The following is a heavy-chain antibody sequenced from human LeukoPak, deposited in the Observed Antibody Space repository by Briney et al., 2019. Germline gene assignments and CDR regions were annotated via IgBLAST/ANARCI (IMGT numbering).Heavy chain of an antibody. V-gene: IGHV3-23*01. J-gene: IGHJ3*02. CDR2: ISGSGGST. Sequence: GGSLRLSCAASGFTFSCYGMSWVRQAPGKGLEWVSAISGSGGSTYYADSVKGRFTISRDNSKNTLYLQMNSLRAEDTAVYYCARVKILSGSDTFDIWGQGTMVTVSS. D-gene: IGHD3-9*01. CDR3: ARVKILSGSDTFDI. CDR1: GFTFSCYG.